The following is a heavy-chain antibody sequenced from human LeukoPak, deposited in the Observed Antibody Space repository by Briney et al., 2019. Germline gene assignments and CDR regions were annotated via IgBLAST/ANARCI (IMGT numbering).Heavy chain of an antibody. CDR3: AKSPYYYDSSGYFDY. D-gene: IGHD3-22*01. Sequence: QPGGSLRLSCAASGFTFSGYSMNWVRQAPGKGLEWVSAISGSGGSTYYADSVKGRFTISRDNSKNTLYLQMNSLRAEDTAVYYCAKSPYYYDSSGYFDYWGQGTLVTVSS. J-gene: IGHJ4*02. V-gene: IGHV3-23*01. CDR1: GFTFSGYS. CDR2: ISGSGGST.